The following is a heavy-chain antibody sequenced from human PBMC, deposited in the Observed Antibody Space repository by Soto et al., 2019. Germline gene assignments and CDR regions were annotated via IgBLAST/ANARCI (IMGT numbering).Heavy chain of an antibody. CDR3: ARGVVVVAATPDI. Sequence: SETLSLTCTVSGGSISSSSYYWGWIRQPPGKGLEWIGSIYYSGSTYYNPSLKSRVTISVDTSKNQFSLKLSSVTAADTAVYYCARGVVVVAATPDIWGQGTMVTASS. CDR2: IYYSGST. V-gene: IGHV4-39*01. D-gene: IGHD2-15*01. J-gene: IGHJ3*02. CDR1: GGSISSSSYY.